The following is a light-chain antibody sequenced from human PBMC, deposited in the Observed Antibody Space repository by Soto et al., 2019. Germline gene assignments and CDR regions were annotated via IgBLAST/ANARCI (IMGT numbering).Light chain of an antibody. CDR2: EAS. CDR1: QSVGSY. CDR3: QQRSNWPRT. J-gene: IGKJ1*01. V-gene: IGKV3-11*01. Sequence: EIVLTQSPATLSLSPGERATLSCRASQSVGSYLAWYQQKPGQAPRLLIYEASKRATGIPARFSGSGSGTDFTLTISSLEPEDFAVYYCQQRSNWPRTFGQGTKVEIQ.